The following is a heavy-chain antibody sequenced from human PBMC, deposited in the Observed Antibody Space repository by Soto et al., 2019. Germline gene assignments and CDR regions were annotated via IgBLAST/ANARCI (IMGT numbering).Heavy chain of an antibody. J-gene: IGHJ4*02. Sequence: GESLKISCAASGFTFSSYWMSWVRQAPGKGLEWVANIKQDGSEKYYVDSVKGRFTISRDNAKNSLYLQMNSLRAEDTAVYYCASRLQVTGTSWGFDYWGQGTLVTVSS. CDR2: IKQDGSEK. D-gene: IGHD1-20*01. CDR1: GFTFSSYW. CDR3: ASRLQVTGTSWGFDY. V-gene: IGHV3-7*01.